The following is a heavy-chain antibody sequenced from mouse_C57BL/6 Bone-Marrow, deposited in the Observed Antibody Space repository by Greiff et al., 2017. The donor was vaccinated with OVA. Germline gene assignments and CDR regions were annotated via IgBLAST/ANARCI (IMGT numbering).Heavy chain of an antibody. V-gene: IGHV1-61*01. J-gene: IGHJ1*03. D-gene: IGHD1-1*01. CDR2: IYPSDSET. CDR1: GYTFTSYW. Sequence: VQLQQPGAELVRPGSSVKLSCKASGYTFTSYWMDWVKQRPGQGLEWIGNIYPSDSETHYNQKFKAKATLTVDKSSSTAYMQLSSLTSEYSAVYYCARWGSVVARSHWYFDVWGTGTTVTVSS. CDR3: ARWGSVVARSHWYFDV.